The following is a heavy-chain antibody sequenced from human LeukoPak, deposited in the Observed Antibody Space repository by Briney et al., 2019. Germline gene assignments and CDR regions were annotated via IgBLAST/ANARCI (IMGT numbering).Heavy chain of an antibody. CDR3: ARHSGGSGSYPVDN. D-gene: IGHD3-10*01. J-gene: IGHJ4*02. CDR1: GGSISTFY. V-gene: IGHV4-59*08. CDR2: VYYSGRP. Sequence: SETLSLTCTVSGGSISTFYWSWIRQPPGKGLEWIGHVYYSGRPKYNPSLKSRVTMSEDPSKNQLSLNLSSVTAADTAVYFCARHSGGSGSYPVDNWGQGTLVTVSS.